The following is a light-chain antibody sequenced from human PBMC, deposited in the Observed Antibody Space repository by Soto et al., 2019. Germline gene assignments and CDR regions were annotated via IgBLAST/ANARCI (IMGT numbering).Light chain of an antibody. CDR1: QSLLHSNGKTY. CDR2: ETS. V-gene: IGKV2D-29*02. J-gene: IGKJ1*01. CDR3: MQSIQVLRT. Sequence: DIVMTQTPLSLSVTPGQRASISCKSSQSLLHSNGKTYLYWYLQKPGQSPQLLIYETSKRFSGVPDRFSGSGSGTDFTLKISRVEAEDVGVYYCMQSIQVLRTFGQGTKVEIK.